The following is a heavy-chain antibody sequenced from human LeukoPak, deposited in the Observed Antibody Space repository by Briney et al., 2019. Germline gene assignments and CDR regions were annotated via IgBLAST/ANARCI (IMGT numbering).Heavy chain of an antibody. CDR3: ARVMYSSGWYVDY. CDR2: IKQDASEK. CDR1: GFMFSSYW. J-gene: IGHJ4*02. V-gene: IGHV3-7*01. Sequence: GGSERLSCAASGFMFSSYWMSWVRQAPGKGLEWVANIKQDASEKYYVDSVKGRFTISRDNAKNSLYLQMNSLRAEDTAVYYCARVMYSSGWYVDYWGQGTLVTVSS. D-gene: IGHD6-19*01.